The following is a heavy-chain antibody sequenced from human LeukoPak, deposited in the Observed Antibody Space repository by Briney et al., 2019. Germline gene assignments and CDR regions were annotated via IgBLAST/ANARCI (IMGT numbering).Heavy chain of an antibody. CDR1: GYTFTGYY. CDR3: ARDLVYYDSSGYYDY. CDR2: INPNSGGT. V-gene: IGHV1-2*06. Sequence: ASVKVSCKASGYTFTGYYMHWVRQAPGQGLEWMGRINPNSGGTNYAQKFQGRVTMTRDMSISTAYMELSRLRSDDTAVYYCARDLVYYDSSGYYDYWGQGTLVTVSS. J-gene: IGHJ4*02. D-gene: IGHD3-22*01.